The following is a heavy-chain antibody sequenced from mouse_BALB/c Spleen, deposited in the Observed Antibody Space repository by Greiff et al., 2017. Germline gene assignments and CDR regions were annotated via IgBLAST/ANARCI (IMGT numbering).Heavy chain of an antibody. CDR1: GFTFSSFG. D-gene: IGHD2-10*02. CDR2: ISSGSSTI. CDR3: ARSMGPMDY. J-gene: IGHJ4*01. V-gene: IGHV5-17*02. Sequence: EVKLVESGGGLVQPGGSRKLSCAASGFTFSSFGMHWVRQAPEKGLEWVAYISSGSSTIYYADTVKGRFTISRDNPKNTLFLQMTSLRSEDTAMYYCARSMGPMDYWGQGTSVTVSS.